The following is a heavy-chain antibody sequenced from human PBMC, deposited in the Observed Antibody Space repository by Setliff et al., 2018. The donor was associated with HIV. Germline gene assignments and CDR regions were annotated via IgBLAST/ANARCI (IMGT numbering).Heavy chain of an antibody. V-gene: IGHV4-39*07. CDR3: ARGYGGTYYSDSSGYYYKVDAFDI. CDR1: GGSIRSHY. CDR2: IFYGGRT. J-gene: IGHJ3*02. D-gene: IGHD3-22*01. Sequence: PSETLSLTCTVSGGSIRSHYWGWVRQSPGRGLEWIGSIFYGGRTYYNPSLRSRLTMSVDTSKIQSSLELRSLTAADTAVYYCARGYGGTYYSDSSGYYYKVDAFDIWGQGTVVTVSS.